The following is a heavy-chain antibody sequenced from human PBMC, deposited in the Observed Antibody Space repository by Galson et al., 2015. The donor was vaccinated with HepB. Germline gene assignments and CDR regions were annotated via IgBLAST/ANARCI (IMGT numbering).Heavy chain of an antibody. CDR3: ARDHNRDCSSTSCYRFDY. CDR2: ISSSSSYT. CDR1: GFTFSDYY. Sequence: SLRLSCAASGFTFSDYYMSWIRQAPGKGLEWVSYISSSSSYTNYADSVKGRFTISRDNAKNSLYLQMNSLRAEDTAVYYCARDHNRDCSSTSCYRFDYWGQGTLVTVSS. V-gene: IGHV3-11*06. J-gene: IGHJ4*02. D-gene: IGHD2-2*02.